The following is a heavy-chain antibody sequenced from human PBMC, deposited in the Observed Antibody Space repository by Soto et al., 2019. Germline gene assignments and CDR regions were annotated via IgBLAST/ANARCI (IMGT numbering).Heavy chain of an antibody. Sequence: QVQLVESGGGVVQPGRSLRLSCAASGFTFSSYGMHWVSQAPGKGLEWVAVIWYDGSNKYYADSVKGRFTISRDNSKNTLYLQMNSLRAEDTAVYYCARGCPYSSSWFCHFDYWGQGTLVTVSS. CDR1: GFTFSSYG. V-gene: IGHV3-33*01. J-gene: IGHJ4*02. CDR3: ARGCPYSSSWFCHFDY. CDR2: IWYDGSNK. D-gene: IGHD6-13*01.